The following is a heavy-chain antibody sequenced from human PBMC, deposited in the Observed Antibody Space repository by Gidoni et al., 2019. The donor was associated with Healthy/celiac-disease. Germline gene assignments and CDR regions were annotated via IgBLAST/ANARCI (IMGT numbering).Heavy chain of an antibody. CDR1: GLPFNTSW. CDR3: ATSATLLYYFDY. CDR2: IKQDGREK. J-gene: IGHJ4*02. D-gene: IGHD3-10*01. V-gene: IGHV3-7*03. Sequence: VQLVESGGGLVQPGGSLRLSCAASGLPFNTSWMSWVRQAPGKGLEWVANIKQDGREKYYVDSVKGRFTISRDNAENSLYLQMNSLRAEDTAVYYCATSATLLYYFDYWGQGTLVTVSS.